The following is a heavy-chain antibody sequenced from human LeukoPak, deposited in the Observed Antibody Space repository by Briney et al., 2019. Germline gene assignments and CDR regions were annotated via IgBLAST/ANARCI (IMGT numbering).Heavy chain of an antibody. J-gene: IGHJ4*02. D-gene: IGHD1-26*01. V-gene: IGHV1-2*02. CDR3: ARSRPWDSTFDY. CDR2: INPNNGGT. CDR1: GYTFTGYY. Sequence: ASVKVSCKASGYTFTGYYMHWVRQAPGQGLEWMGWINPNNGGTNYAQRFQGRVTMTRDTSISTAYMELSRLRSDDTAVYYCARSRPWDSTFDYWGQGTLVTVSS.